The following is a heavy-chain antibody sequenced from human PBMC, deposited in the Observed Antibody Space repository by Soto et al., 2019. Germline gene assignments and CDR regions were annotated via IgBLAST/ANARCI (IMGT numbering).Heavy chain of an antibody. CDR1: GGSISSYY. CDR3: ARGEFSSWFDP. V-gene: IGHV4-59*01. Sequence: QVQLQESGPGLVKPSETLSLTCTVSGGSISSYYWSWIRQPPGKGLEWIGYIYYSGSTNYNPSLKRRVTISVDTSKNQFSLKLSSVTAADTAVYYCARGEFSSWFDPWGQGTLVTVSS. CDR2: IYYSGST. D-gene: IGHD3-16*01. J-gene: IGHJ5*02.